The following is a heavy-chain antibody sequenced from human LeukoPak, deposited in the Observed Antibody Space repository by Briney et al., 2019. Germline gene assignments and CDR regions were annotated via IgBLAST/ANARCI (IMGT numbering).Heavy chain of an antibody. D-gene: IGHD6-13*01. J-gene: IGHJ4*02. Sequence: EPGGSLRLSCAASGFTFSSYAMGWVRQVPGKGLEWVSGISGSGESTFYTGSVKGRFTISWDNSKNTVYLQLSSLRAEDTAVYYCAKDRDVRHSSGWYVHDYWGQGTLVTVSS. CDR3: AKDRDVRHSSGWYVHDY. CDR1: GFTFSSYA. CDR2: ISGSGEST. V-gene: IGHV3-23*01.